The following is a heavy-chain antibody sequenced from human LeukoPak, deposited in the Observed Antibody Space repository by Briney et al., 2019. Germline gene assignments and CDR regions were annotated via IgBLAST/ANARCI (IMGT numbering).Heavy chain of an antibody. CDR1: GFIFSRYA. CDR3: AKHRSGIAVSGSNY. CDR2: ISGSGGST. Sequence: PGGSLRLSCAASGFIFSRYAMSWVRQAPGRGLEWVSVSVISGSGGSTYYADSVKGRFTISRDDSKNTLYPQMNNLRAEDTAVYYCAKHRSGIAVSGSNYWGQGTLVSVSS. D-gene: IGHD6-13*01. J-gene: IGHJ4*02. V-gene: IGHV3-23*01.